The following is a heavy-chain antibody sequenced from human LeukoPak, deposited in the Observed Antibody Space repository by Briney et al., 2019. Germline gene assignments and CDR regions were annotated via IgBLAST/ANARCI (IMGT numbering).Heavy chain of an antibody. V-gene: IGHV1-2*02. Sequence: ASVKVSCKASGYTFTDYYIHWVRQAPGQGLEWMGWINSNGGGTNYAQKFQGRVTMTRDTSITTAYMELSSLRSDDTAVYYCARPFIETPSLGALDYWGQGTLVTVSS. J-gene: IGHJ4*02. CDR2: INSNGGGT. CDR1: GYTFTDYY. D-gene: IGHD4-23*01. CDR3: ARPFIETPSLGALDY.